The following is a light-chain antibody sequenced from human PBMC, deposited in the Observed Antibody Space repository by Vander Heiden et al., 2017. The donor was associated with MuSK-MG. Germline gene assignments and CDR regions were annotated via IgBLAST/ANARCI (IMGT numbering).Light chain of an antibody. CDR2: EAS. J-gene: IGKJ5*01. Sequence: EVVLTQSPATLSLSPGERATLSCRARQSISRSLAWYQQKPGQAPRLLIYEASTRATGIPTRFSGGGFGTDFTLTISSLEPEDFAVYYCQQRNNWPLSITFGQGTRLEIK. CDR3: QQRNNWPLSIT. CDR1: QSISRS. V-gene: IGKV3-11*01.